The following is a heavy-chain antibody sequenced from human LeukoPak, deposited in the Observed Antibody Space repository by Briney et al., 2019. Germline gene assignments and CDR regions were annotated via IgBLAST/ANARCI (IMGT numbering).Heavy chain of an antibody. V-gene: IGHV3-30*18. CDR2: ISNDGSNK. CDR3: AKVYCGSGTCPADY. D-gene: IGHD2-15*01. J-gene: IGHJ4*02. CDR1: GFTFSNYG. Sequence: GGSLRLSCVASGFTFSNYGMHWVRRAPGKGLVWVANISNDGSNKYYVDSVKGRFTISRDNSRNTLYLQMNSLRVEDTAVYYCAKVYCGSGTCPADYWGQGALVTVSS.